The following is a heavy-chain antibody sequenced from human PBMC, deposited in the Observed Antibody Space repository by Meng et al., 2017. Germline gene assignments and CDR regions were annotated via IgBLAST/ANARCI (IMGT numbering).Heavy chain of an antibody. D-gene: IGHD2-2*02. CDR3: AKEEIPNDY. Sequence: GESLKISCAVSGFSFSNSAMTWVRQAPGKGLEWVSGISISGDRTYYADSVKGRFTISRDNSKNTVYLQMNGLRAEDTAVYYCAKEEIPNDYWGQGTLGTVSS. CDR1: GFSFSNSA. CDR2: ISISGDRT. V-gene: IGHV3-23*01. J-gene: IGHJ4*02.